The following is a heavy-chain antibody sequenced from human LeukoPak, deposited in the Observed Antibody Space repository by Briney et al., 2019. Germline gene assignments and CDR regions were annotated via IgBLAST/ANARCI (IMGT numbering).Heavy chain of an antibody. Sequence: GSLRLSCAASEFTFSTYAMNWVRQAPGKGLEWVSSISSSSSFIYYADSVKGRFTISRDNAKTSLYLQMDSLRAEDTAVYYCATAGTGTHFDYWGQGTLVTVSS. CDR1: EFTFSTYA. D-gene: IGHD1-7*01. J-gene: IGHJ4*02. V-gene: IGHV3-21*01. CDR2: ISSSSSFI. CDR3: ATAGTGTHFDY.